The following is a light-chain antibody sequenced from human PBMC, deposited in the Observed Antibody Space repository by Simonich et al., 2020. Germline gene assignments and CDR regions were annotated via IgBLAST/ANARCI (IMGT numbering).Light chain of an antibody. CDR3: QQYYSTPYT. V-gene: IGKV4-1*01. Sequence: DIVMTQSPDSLAVSLGERATINCKSIQSVLYSSNTKNYLAWYQQKPGQPPKLLIYWASTRESGFPVRFSGSGSGTDFTLTISSLQAEDVAVYYCQQYYSTPYTFGQGTKLEIK. CDR1: QSVLYSSNTKNY. J-gene: IGKJ2*01. CDR2: WAS.